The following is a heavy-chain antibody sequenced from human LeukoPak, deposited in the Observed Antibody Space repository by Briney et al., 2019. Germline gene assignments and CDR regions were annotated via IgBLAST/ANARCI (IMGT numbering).Heavy chain of an antibody. Sequence: SETLSLTCAVYGGSFSGYYWSWIRQPPGKGLEWIGEINHSGSTNYNPSLKSRVAISVDTSKNQFSLKLSSVTAADTAVYYCATGARGLDYWGQGTLVTVSS. CDR2: INHSGST. CDR1: GGSFSGYY. CDR3: ATGARGLDY. J-gene: IGHJ4*02. D-gene: IGHD3-10*01. V-gene: IGHV4-34*01.